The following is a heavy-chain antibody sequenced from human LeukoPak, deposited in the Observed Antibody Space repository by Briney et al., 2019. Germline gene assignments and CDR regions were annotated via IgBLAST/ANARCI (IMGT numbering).Heavy chain of an antibody. CDR1: GFTFSSYA. J-gene: IGHJ4*02. V-gene: IGHV3-23*01. CDR2: ISGSGGST. D-gene: IGHD3-22*01. Sequence: GGSLRLSCAASGFTFSSYAMSWVRQAPGKGLEWVSAISGSGGSTYYADSVKGRFTISRDNSKNTLYLRMNSLRAEDTAVYYCAKDDVYYDSFDYWGQGTLVTVSS. CDR3: AKDDVYYDSFDY.